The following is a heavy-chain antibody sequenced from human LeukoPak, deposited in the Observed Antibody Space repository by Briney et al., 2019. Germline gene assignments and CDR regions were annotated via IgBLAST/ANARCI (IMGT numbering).Heavy chain of an antibody. CDR3: ARTKRGYSYGYFDY. CDR2: IGTAGDT. CDR1: GFTFSSYD. V-gene: IGHV3-13*01. Sequence: GGSLRLSSAASGFTFSSYDMHWVRQATGKGLEWVSAIGTAGDTYYPGSVKGRFTISRENAKNSLYLQMNSLRAGDTAVYYCARTKRGYSYGYFDYWGQGTLVTVSS. D-gene: IGHD5-18*01. J-gene: IGHJ4*02.